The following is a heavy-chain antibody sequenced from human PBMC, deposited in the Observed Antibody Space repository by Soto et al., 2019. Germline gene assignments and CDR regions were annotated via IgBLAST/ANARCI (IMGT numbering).Heavy chain of an antibody. D-gene: IGHD2-15*01. J-gene: IGHJ4*02. CDR1: GFTFSSYS. Sequence: EVQLVESGGGLVKPGGSLRLSCAASGFTFSSYSMNWVRQAPGKGLEWVSGISSSSSNIYYADSVKGRFTITRDNAKNSLYLQMNSLRAEDTAVYYCARGVDCSAGPCYWGNYWGQGTLVTVSS. CDR3: ARGVDCSAGPCYWGNY. CDR2: ISSSSSNI. V-gene: IGHV3-21*01.